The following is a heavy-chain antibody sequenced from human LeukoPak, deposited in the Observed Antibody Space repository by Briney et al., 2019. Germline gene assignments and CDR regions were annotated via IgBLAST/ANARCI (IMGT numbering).Heavy chain of an antibody. J-gene: IGHJ4*02. CDR1: GFTFSSYS. CDR2: ISSSGSTI. CDR3: ARGGYHPDY. D-gene: IGHD5-12*01. Sequence: GGSLRLSCAASGFTFSSYSMNWVRQAPGKGLEWVSYISSSGSTINYADSVKGRFTISRDNAKNSLYLQMNSLRAEDTAVYFCARGGYHPDYWGQGTLVTVSS. V-gene: IGHV3-48*04.